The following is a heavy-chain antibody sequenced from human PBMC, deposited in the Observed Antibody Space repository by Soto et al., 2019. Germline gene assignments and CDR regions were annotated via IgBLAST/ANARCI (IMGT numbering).Heavy chain of an antibody. CDR2: IYYSGIT. D-gene: IGHD2-2*01. V-gene: IGHV4-38-2*01. J-gene: IGHJ5*02. CDR1: GYSFNSVHF. CDR3: ARQYRLFDP. Sequence: SETLSLTCVVSGYSFNSVHFWGWIRQPPGKGLEWIGSIYYSGITYYNPSLKSRVTISVDTSKNQFSVKLSSVTAADTAVYYCARQYRLFDPWGQGTLVTVSS.